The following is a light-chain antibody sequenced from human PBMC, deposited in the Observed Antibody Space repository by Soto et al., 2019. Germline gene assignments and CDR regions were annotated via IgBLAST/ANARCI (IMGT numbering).Light chain of an antibody. Sequence: IQMTQSPSSLSAPVGDRVTITCRASQGISTYLSWYQQKPGKAPKLLINVASTLQSGVPSRFSGSGPGTDFTLAISSLQPEDFATYYCQQSSSTPQTFGGGTKADIK. CDR1: QGISTY. CDR2: VAS. J-gene: IGKJ4*01. CDR3: QQSSSTPQT. V-gene: IGKV1-39*01.